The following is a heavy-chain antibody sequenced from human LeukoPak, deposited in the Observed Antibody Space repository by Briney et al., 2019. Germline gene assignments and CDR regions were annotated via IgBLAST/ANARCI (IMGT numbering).Heavy chain of an antibody. CDR2: INGRGIT. CDR1: GFTFSSYT. D-gene: IGHD4-17*01. CDR3: AKERQTGDYFTSDY. V-gene: IGHV3-23*01. J-gene: IGHJ4*02. Sequence: GGSLRLPCTASGFTFSSYTMSWVRQAPGEGLEWLSAINGRGITYYAGSVKGRFTISRDNSENTLYLQMNSLTVDDTAVYFCAKERQTGDYFTSDYWGQGTLVTVSS.